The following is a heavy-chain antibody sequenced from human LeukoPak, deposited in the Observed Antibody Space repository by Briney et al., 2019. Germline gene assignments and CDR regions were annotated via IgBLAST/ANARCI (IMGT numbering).Heavy chain of an antibody. CDR1: GYTFTGYD. D-gene: IGHD4-17*01. V-gene: IGHV1-8*01. Sequence: ASVKVSCKASGYTFTGYDINWVRQATGQGLEWMGWMNPNSGNTGYAQRFQGRVTMTRDTSTSTVYMELSSLRSEDTAVYYCASSVTTWSYFDYWGQGTLVTVSS. J-gene: IGHJ4*02. CDR2: MNPNSGNT. CDR3: ASSVTTWSYFDY.